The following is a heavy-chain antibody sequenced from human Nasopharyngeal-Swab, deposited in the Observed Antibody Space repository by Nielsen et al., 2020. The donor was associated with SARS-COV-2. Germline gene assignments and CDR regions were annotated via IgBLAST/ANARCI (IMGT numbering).Heavy chain of an antibody. Sequence: GGSLRLSCAASGFSVSGKHISWVRQAPGKGLEWVSVIYDGPNTLYADSVQGRFIISRDNSRNMLYLQMSGLTAEDTAVYYCARDAAGSGIDYWGQGALVTVSS. CDR2: IYDGPNT. J-gene: IGHJ4*02. D-gene: IGHD2-15*01. V-gene: IGHV3-53*01. CDR3: ARDAAGSGIDY. CDR1: GFSVSGKH.